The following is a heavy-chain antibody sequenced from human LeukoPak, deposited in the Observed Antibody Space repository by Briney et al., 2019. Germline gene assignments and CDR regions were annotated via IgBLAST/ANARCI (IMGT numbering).Heavy chain of an antibody. D-gene: IGHD6-19*01. CDR1: GFTFSNAW. Sequence: GGSLRLSCAASGFTFSNAWMSWVRQAPGKGLEWVAFIRYDGSNKYYADSVKGRFTISRDNSKNTLYLQMNSLRAEDTAVYYCAKGAYSSGWYYFDYWGQGTLVTVSS. V-gene: IGHV3-30*02. CDR3: AKGAYSSGWYYFDY. J-gene: IGHJ4*02. CDR2: IRYDGSNK.